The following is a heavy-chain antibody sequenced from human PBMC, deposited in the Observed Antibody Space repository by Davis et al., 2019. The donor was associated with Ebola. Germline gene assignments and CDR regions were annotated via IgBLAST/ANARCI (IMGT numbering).Heavy chain of an antibody. CDR3: ARGSPLYDSSGYYYMDV. V-gene: IGHV3-48*02. CDR2: ISSSSSAI. D-gene: IGHD3-22*01. J-gene: IGHJ6*03. CDR1: GFTFSTYS. Sequence: PGGSLRLSCAASGFTFSTYSMNWVRQAPGKGLEWVSYISSSSSAIHYADSVKGRFTISRDNAKNSLYLQMNSLRDEDTAVYYCARGSPLYDSSGYYYMDVWGKGTTVTVSS.